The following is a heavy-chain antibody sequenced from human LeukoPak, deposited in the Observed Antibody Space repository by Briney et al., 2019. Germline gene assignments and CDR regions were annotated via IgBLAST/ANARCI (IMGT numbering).Heavy chain of an antibody. CDR2: IFYSGSP. Sequence: SETLSLTCTVSGGSISSYYWSWIRQPPGKGLEWIGNIFYSGSPNYNPSLKSRVTMSVDTSKNQFSLKLSSVTAADTAVYYCARRTVFDIWGQGTMATVSS. CDR3: ARRTVFDI. V-gene: IGHV4-59*01. CDR1: GGSISSYY. J-gene: IGHJ3*02. D-gene: IGHD3/OR15-3a*01.